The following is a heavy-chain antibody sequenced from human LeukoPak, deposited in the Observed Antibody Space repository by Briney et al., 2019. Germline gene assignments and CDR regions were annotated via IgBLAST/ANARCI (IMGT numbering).Heavy chain of an antibody. D-gene: IGHD3-3*01. CDR3: ATERSTFWSGYSGY. J-gene: IGHJ4*02. Sequence: ASVKVSCKVSGYTLTELSMHWVRQAPGKGLEWMGGFDPEDGETIYAQKFQGRVTMTEDTSTSTAYMDLRSLRSDDTAVYYCATERSTFWSGYSGYWGQGTLVTVSS. CDR2: FDPEDGET. V-gene: IGHV1-24*01. CDR1: GYTLTELS.